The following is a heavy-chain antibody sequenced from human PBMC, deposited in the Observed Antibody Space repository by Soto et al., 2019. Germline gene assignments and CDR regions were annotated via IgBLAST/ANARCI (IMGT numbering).Heavy chain of an antibody. CDR2: IFSNDEK. V-gene: IGHV2-26*01. D-gene: IGHD6-19*01. J-gene: IGHJ4*02. Sequence: QVTLKESGPVLVNPTETLTLTCTVSGFSLSNPIMGVTWIRQPPGKALEWLAHIFSNDEKFYSTSQKSRLIIAKDTSKSQPVHSVTNVDPVDTATYYCARILGGSGGYRPTDYWGQGTRVTVPS. CDR1: GFSLSNPIMG. CDR3: ARILGGSGGYRPTDY.